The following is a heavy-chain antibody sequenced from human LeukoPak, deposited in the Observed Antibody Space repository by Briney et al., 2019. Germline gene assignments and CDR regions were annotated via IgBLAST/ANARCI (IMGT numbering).Heavy chain of an antibody. CDR1: GGSISTSNYY. CDR2: IFYSGST. D-gene: IGHD3-22*01. V-gene: IGHV4-39*07. CDR3: ARVSSGYYSAFDY. Sequence: SETLSLTCTVSGGSISTSNYYWGWIRQPPGKGLEWIGNIFYSGSTYYSPSLRSRVTISLDTSRNQFSLKLNSVTAADTAVYYCARVSSGYYSAFDYWGQGTLVTVSS. J-gene: IGHJ4*02.